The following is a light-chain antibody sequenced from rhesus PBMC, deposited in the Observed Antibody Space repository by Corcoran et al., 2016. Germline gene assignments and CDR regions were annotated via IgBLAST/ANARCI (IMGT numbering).Light chain of an antibody. Sequence: EIVLTQSPATLSLSPGERATLSCRASQSVSSTLAWYQQKPGQAPKLLINDASSGATGNPDRFSVCGSWTDFTLTISSLDPEGVGLYYCQQYSNWPYSFGQVTKVEIK. J-gene: IGKJ2*01. CDR3: QQYSNWPYS. CDR2: DAS. CDR1: QSVSST. V-gene: IGKV3-35*01.